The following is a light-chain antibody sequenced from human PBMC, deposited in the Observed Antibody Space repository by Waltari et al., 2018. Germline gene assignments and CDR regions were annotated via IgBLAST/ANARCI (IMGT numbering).Light chain of an antibody. CDR1: SLRSHY. Sequence: SSELTQDPAVSVALGQTVRITCQGDSLRSHYASWYQKKPGQAPVLVIYGKNNRPSVIPDRFSGSSSGNTASLTITGAQAEDEADYYCNSRDSSGNHIVFGGGTKLTVL. V-gene: IGLV3-19*01. CDR3: NSRDSSGNHIV. J-gene: IGLJ2*01. CDR2: GKN.